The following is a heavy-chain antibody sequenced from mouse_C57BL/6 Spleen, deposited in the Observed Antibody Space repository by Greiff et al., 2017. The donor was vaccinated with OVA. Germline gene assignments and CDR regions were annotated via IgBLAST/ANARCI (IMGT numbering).Heavy chain of an antibody. CDR3: ASRNWDGY. D-gene: IGHD4-1*01. Sequence: QVHVKQPGAELVKPGASVKLSCKASGYTFTSYWMHWVKQRPGQGLEWIGMIHPNSGSTNYNEKFKSKATLTVDKSSSTAYMQLSSLTSEDSAVYYCASRNWDGYWGQGTTLTVSS. V-gene: IGHV1-64*01. CDR1: GYTFTSYW. J-gene: IGHJ2*01. CDR2: IHPNSGST.